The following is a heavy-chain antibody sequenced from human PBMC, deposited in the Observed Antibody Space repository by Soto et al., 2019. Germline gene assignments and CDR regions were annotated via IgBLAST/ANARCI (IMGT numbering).Heavy chain of an antibody. V-gene: IGHV3-30*18. J-gene: IGHJ3*02. CDR2: ISYDGSNK. Sequence: GGSLRLSCAASGFTFSSYGMHWVRQAPGKGLEWVAVISYDGSNKYYADSVKGRFTISRDNSKNTLYLQMNSLRAEDTAVYYYAKDGWFVAFDIWGQGTMVTVSS. CDR1: GFTFSSYG. CDR3: AKDGWFVAFDI. D-gene: IGHD3-10*01.